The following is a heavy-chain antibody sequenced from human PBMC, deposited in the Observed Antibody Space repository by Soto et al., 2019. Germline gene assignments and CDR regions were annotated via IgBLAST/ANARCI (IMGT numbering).Heavy chain of an antibody. CDR2: IYYSGST. D-gene: IGHD3-3*01. V-gene: IGHV4-31*01. J-gene: IGHJ4*02. CDR1: GGSISSGGYY. Sequence: QVQLQESGPGLVKPSQTLSLTCTVSGGSISSGGYYWSWIRQHPGKGLEWIGYIYYSGSTYYNPSLTSLVTISVDTSKNQFSLKLSSVTAADTAVYYCARLGSPGEWYYFDYWGQGTLVTASS. CDR3: ARLGSPGEWYYFDY.